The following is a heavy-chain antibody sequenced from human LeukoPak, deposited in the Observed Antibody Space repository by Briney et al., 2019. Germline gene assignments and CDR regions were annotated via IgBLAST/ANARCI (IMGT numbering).Heavy chain of an antibody. CDR1: GFTFSSYG. Sequence: AGGSLRLSCAASGFTFSSYGMHWVRQAPGKGLEWVAFIRYDGSNKYYADSVKGRFTISRDNSKNKLYLQMNSLRAEDTAVYYCAKTGGVGEFELDYWGQGTLVTVAS. J-gene: IGHJ4*02. CDR3: AKTGGVGEFELDY. V-gene: IGHV3-30*02. CDR2: IRYDGSNK. D-gene: IGHD3-10*01.